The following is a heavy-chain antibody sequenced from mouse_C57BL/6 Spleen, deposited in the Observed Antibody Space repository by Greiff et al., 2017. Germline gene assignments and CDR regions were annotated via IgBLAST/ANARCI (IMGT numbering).Heavy chain of an antibody. CDR3: ARRGSYYFDY. D-gene: IGHD3-1*01. J-gene: IGHJ2*01. CDR1: GYTFTDYY. V-gene: IGHV1-19*01. CDR2: INPYNGGT. Sequence: EVQLQQSGPVLVKPGASVKMSCKASGYTFTDYYMNWVKQSHGKSLEWIGVINPYNGGTSYNQKFKGKATLTVDKSSSTAYMELNSLTSEDSAVYYCARRGSYYFDYWGKGTTLTVSS.